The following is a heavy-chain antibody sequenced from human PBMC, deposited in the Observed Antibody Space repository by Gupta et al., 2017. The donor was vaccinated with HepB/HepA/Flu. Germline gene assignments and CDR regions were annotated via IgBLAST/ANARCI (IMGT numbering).Heavy chain of an antibody. V-gene: IGHV4-31*03. CDR3: ASGGYSYGPGGAFDI. CDR2: IYYSGST. J-gene: IGHJ3*02. D-gene: IGHD5-18*01. CDR1: VGSISSRSYY. Sequence: QVQLQESGPGLVKPSQTLSLTGTFPVGSISSRSYYWSWIRQHPGKGLEWIGYIYYSGSTYYNPSLKSRVTISVDTSKNQFSLKLSSVTAADTAVYYCASGGYSYGPGGAFDIWGQGTMVTVSS.